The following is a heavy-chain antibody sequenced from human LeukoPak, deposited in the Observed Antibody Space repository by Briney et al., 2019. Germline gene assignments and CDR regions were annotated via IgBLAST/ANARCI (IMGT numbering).Heavy chain of an antibody. Sequence: GGSLGLSCAASGFTFSSYHMHWVRQAPGKGLEWVAVIWYDGTNKYYADSVKGRFTISRDTSKNTLFLQMDSLRAEDTAVYYCARGHPGKFDYCGQRSVVADSS. CDR1: GFTFSSYH. CDR3: ARGHPGKFDY. CDR2: IWYDGTNK. V-gene: IGHV3-33*01. J-gene: IGHJ4*02.